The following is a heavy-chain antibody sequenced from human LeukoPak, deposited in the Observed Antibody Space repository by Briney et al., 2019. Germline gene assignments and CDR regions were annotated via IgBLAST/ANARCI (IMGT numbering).Heavy chain of an antibody. J-gene: IGHJ4*02. CDR2: IYHSGST. Sequence: PSQTLSLTCTVSGGSISRGGYSWSWIRQPPGKDLEWIGYIYHSGSTYYNPSLKSRVTISVDRSKNQFSLKLTSVTAADTAVYYCASRDGYNSPFDYWGQGTLVTVSS. V-gene: IGHV4-30-2*01. D-gene: IGHD5-24*01. CDR3: ASRDGYNSPFDY. CDR1: GGSISRGGYS.